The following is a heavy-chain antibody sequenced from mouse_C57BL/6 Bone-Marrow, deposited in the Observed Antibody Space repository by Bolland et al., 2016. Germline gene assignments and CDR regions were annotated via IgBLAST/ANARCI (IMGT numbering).Heavy chain of an antibody. V-gene: IGHV1-52*01. Sequence: HYNQKFKDKATLTVDKSSSTAYMQLSSLTSEDSAVYYCARLGGGGDATDYWGQGTS. D-gene: IGHD3-1*01. J-gene: IGHJ4*01. CDR3: ARLGGGGDATDY.